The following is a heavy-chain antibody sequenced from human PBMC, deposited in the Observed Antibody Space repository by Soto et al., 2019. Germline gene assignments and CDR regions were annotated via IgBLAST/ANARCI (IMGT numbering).Heavy chain of an antibody. V-gene: IGHV3-11*01. CDR1: GFTFRDHF. CDR2: IGNIGGIV. J-gene: IGHJ6*02. D-gene: IGHD2-21*02. Sequence: PGGSLRLSCAASGFTFRDHFMSWVRQAPGKGLEWVSSIGNIGGIVHYADSVKGRFTISRDNANHSLFLQMNSLRAEDTAVYYCARDSLGRRDTGMDVWGQGTTVTVSS. CDR3: ARDSLGRRDTGMDV.